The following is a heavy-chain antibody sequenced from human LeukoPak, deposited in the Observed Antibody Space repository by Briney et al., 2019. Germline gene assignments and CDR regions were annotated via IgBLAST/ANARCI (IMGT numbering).Heavy chain of an antibody. J-gene: IGHJ4*02. Sequence: GGSLRLSCAASGFTFSSYSMNWVRQAPGKGLEWVSSISSSSSYIYYADSVKGRFTISRDNAKNSLYLQMNSLRAEDTAVYYCAREGGDPYSSSNYFDYWGQGTLVTVSS. CDR1: GFTFSSYS. D-gene: IGHD6-6*01. CDR2: ISSSSSYI. CDR3: AREGGDPYSSSNYFDY. V-gene: IGHV3-21*01.